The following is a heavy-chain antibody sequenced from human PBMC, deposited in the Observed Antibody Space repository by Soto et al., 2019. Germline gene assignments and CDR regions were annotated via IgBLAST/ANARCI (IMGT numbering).Heavy chain of an antibody. Sequence: SETLSLTCTVSGGSITTYYWSWIRQPPGKGLEWIGYIYYSGSTNYNPSLKSRITISVDTSKTQFSLKLGSVTAADTAVYYCARLDPYKYYDFWSGYNPPFDYWGQGTLVTVSS. CDR3: ARLDPYKYYDFWSGYNPPFDY. J-gene: IGHJ4*02. D-gene: IGHD3-3*01. V-gene: IGHV4-59*08. CDR1: GGSITTYY. CDR2: IYYSGST.